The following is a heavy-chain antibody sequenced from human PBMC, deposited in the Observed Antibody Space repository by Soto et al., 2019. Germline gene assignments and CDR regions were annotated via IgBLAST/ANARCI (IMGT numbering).Heavy chain of an antibody. CDR1: GFTFSAYA. D-gene: IGHD3-10*01. Sequence: EVQLLQSGGGLVQPGGSLRLSCAASGFTFSAYAMSWVRQAPGKGLEWVSAISGIGDRTYYADSVKGRFTISRDSSDNKMYLQMNSLRAEDTAIYYCAKDRMYHYGSGSLWSLDYWGQGTLVIVSS. J-gene: IGHJ4*02. CDR2: ISGIGDRT. CDR3: AKDRMYHYGSGSLWSLDY. V-gene: IGHV3-23*01.